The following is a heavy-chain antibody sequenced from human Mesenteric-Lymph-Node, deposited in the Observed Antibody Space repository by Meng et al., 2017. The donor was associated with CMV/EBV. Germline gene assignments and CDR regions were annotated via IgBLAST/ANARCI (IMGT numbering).Heavy chain of an antibody. D-gene: IGHD6-13*01. CDR3: ARGRDRSWTSYYYYYYGMDV. CDR2: IYYSGST. J-gene: IGHJ6*02. V-gene: IGHV4-39*07. Sequence: GSLRLSCTVSGGSISSSSYYWGWIRQPPGKGLEWIGSIYYSGSTYYNPSLKSRVTISVDTSKNQFSLKLSSVTAADTAVYYCARGRDRSWTSYYYYYYGMDVWGQGTTVTVSS. CDR1: GGSISSSSYY.